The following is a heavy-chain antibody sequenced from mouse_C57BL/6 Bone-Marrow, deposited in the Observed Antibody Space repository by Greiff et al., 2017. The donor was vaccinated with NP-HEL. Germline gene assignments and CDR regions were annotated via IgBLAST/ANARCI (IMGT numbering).Heavy chain of an antibody. J-gene: IGHJ3*01. CDR3: AREGGYYGSPFAY. CDR1: GYSIISGYY. CDR2: ISYDGSN. V-gene: IGHV3-6*01. Sequence: ESGPGLVKPSQSLSLTCSVTGYSIISGYYWNWIRQFPGNKLEWMAYISYDGSNNYNPSLKNRISLTRDISKNQFFLKFTSVTTEDTATYYCAREGGYYGSPFAYWGQGTLVTVSA. D-gene: IGHD1-1*01.